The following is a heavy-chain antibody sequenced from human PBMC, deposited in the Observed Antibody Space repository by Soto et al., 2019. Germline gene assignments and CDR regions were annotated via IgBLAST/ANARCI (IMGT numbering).Heavy chain of an antibody. V-gene: IGHV4-34*01. CDR2: INHSGST. J-gene: IGHJ4*02. CDR3: ARFPGYCSSTSCYGLDY. CDR1: GGSFSGYY. Sequence: QVQLQQWGAGLLKPSETLSLTCAVYGGSFSGYYWSWIRQPPGKGLERIGEINHSGSTNYNPSLKSRVTISVDTYKIQFSLKLSSLTAADTAVYYCARFPGYCSSTSCYGLDYWGQGTLVTVSS. D-gene: IGHD2-2*01.